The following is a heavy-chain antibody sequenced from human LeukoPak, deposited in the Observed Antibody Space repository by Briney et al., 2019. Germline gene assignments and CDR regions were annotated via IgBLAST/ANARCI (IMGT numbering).Heavy chain of an antibody. D-gene: IGHD3-3*01. Sequence: ASVKVSCKASGYTFTGYYMHWVRQAPGQGPEWMGWINPKNGGTKLAQKFQGRVTMTTDTSISTAYMELSKLTSDDTAMYYCARDQGNGFFINWVDPWGQGTLVTVSS. CDR1: GYTFTGYY. V-gene: IGHV1-2*02. CDR3: ARDQGNGFFINWVDP. CDR2: INPKNGGT. J-gene: IGHJ5*02.